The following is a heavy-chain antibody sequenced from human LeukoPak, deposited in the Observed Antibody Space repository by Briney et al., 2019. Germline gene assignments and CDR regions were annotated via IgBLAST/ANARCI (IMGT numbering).Heavy chain of an antibody. J-gene: IGHJ4*02. Sequence: GGSLRLSCAASGFTFSSYWMSWVRQAPGKGLEWVANIKQDGSEKYYVDSVKGRFTISRDNAKNSLYLQMNSLRAEDTAVYYCAKIPDVGVVTPIGYFDYWGQGTLVTVSS. CDR2: IKQDGSEK. V-gene: IGHV3-7*01. D-gene: IGHD4-23*01. CDR1: GFTFSSYW. CDR3: AKIPDVGVVTPIGYFDY.